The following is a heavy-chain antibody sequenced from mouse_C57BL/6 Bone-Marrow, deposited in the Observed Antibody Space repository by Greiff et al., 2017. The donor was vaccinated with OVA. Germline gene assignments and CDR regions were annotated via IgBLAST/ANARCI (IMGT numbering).Heavy chain of an antibody. CDR3: ARDFFLTTVVDWYFDV. V-gene: IGHV1-72*01. CDR2: IDPNSGGT. Sequence: QVQLQQPGAELVKPGASVKLSCKASGYTFTSYWMHWVKQRPGRGLEWMGRIDPNSGGTTYNEKLKSKATLTVDKHSSTAYMHLRSLTSEDSAVYYCARDFFLTTVVDWYFDVWGTGTTVTVSS. D-gene: IGHD1-1*01. J-gene: IGHJ1*03. CDR1: GYTFTSYW.